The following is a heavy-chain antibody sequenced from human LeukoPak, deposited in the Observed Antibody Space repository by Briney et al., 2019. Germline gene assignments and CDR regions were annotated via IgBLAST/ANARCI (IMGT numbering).Heavy chain of an antibody. CDR3: ARDAASASSTGLDY. CDR1: GFTFDNYA. Sequence: GGSLRLSCAASGFTFDNYAMHWVRQAPGKGLQWVSLITWDGGTTYYADSVKGRFTISRDNSKNSLFLQMDSLKAGDTAFYYCARDAASASSTGLDYWGRGTLVTVSS. D-gene: IGHD5/OR15-5a*01. V-gene: IGHV3-43D*04. J-gene: IGHJ4*02. CDR2: ITWDGGTT.